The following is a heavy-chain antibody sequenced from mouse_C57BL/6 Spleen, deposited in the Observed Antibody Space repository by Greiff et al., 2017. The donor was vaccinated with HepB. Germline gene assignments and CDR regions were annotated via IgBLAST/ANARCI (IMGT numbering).Heavy chain of an antibody. CDR2: IYPGSGST. V-gene: IGHV1-55*01. J-gene: IGHJ4*01. Sequence: QKKGEERGEPGAEGERAGTAAGDDGSGRRPTGREQRPGQGLEWIGDIYPGSGSTNYNEKFKSKATLTVDTSSSTAYMQLSSLTSEDSAVYCCARGVYDGYYAVDYWGQGTSVTVSS. CDR3: ARGVYDGYYAVDY. CDR1: GDDGSGRR. D-gene: IGHD2-3*01.